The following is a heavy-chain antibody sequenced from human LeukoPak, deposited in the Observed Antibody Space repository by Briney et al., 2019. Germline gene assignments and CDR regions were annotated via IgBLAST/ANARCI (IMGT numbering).Heavy chain of an antibody. CDR1: GFSFTNYW. Sequence: PGESLKISCKGSGFSFTNYWIGWVRQPPGKRLEWMGIIYPGDSDTRYSPFFQGQVTISADKSISTAYLQWSSLKASDTAMYYCARRFGARGESADFDYWGQGTLVTVSS. J-gene: IGHJ4*02. V-gene: IGHV5-51*01. CDR2: IYPGDSDT. D-gene: IGHD3-10*01. CDR3: ARRFGARGESADFDY.